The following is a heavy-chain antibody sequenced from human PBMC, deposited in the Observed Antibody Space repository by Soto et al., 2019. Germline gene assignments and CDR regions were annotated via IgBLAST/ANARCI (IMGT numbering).Heavy chain of an antibody. CDR1: GFTFSDYY. D-gene: IGHD1-1*01. J-gene: IGHJ6*03. CDR2: ISSSGSTI. V-gene: IGHV3-11*01. CDR3: ARLGSSDDPYYYYYYMDV. Sequence: GGSLRLSCAASGFTFSDYYMSWIRQAPGKGLEWVSYISSSGSTIYYADSVKGRFTISRDNAKNSLYLQMNSLRAEDTAVYYCARLGSSDDPYYYYYYMDVWGKGTTVTVSS.